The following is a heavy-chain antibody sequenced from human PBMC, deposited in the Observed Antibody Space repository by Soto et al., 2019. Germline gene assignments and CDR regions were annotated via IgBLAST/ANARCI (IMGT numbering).Heavy chain of an antibody. CDR3: AREQYYYDSSGYSPAGFDI. CDR1: GYTFTSYA. CDR2: INAGNGNT. Sequence: ASVKVSCKASGYTFTSYAMHWVRQAPGQRLEWMGWINAGNGNTKYSQKFQGRVTITRDTSASTAYMELSSLRSEDTAVYYCAREQYYYDSSGYSPAGFDIWGQGTMVTVSS. D-gene: IGHD3-22*01. V-gene: IGHV1-3*01. J-gene: IGHJ3*02.